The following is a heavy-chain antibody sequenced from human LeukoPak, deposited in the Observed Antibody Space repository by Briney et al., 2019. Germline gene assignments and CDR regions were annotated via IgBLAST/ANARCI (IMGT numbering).Heavy chain of an antibody. Sequence: GGSLRLSCAASGFTVSTYAMTWVRQAPGKGLEWVSSISANGGSTFCADSVKGRFAISRDPSKNTLYLQMDSLRVDDTAVYYCAKGPSDRAIDYWGQGTLVTVSS. J-gene: IGHJ4*02. CDR2: ISANGGST. CDR3: AKGPSDRAIDY. D-gene: IGHD1-26*01. V-gene: IGHV3-23*01. CDR1: GFTVSTYA.